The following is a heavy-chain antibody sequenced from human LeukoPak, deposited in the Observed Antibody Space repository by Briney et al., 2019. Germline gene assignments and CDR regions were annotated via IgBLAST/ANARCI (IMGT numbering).Heavy chain of an antibody. Sequence: PSETLSLTCTVSGGSISSGSYYWSWIRQPAGKGLEWIGRIYTSGSTNYNPSLKSRVTISVDTSKNQFSLKLSSVTAADTAVYYCARGGRGLQADYWGQGTLVTVSS. J-gene: IGHJ4*02. D-gene: IGHD5-24*01. CDR1: GGSISSGSYY. CDR2: IYTSGST. CDR3: ARGGRGLQADY. V-gene: IGHV4-61*02.